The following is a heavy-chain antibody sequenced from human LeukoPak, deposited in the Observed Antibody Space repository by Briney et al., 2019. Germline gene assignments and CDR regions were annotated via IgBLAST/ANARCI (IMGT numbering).Heavy chain of an antibody. CDR1: GLGFNGYW. CDR3: ARRNWCDP. Sequence: GGSLRLSCVGSGLGFNGYWMNWVRQAPGKGLEWVATIKDDGSEKYYVDSVEGRFTISRDDAKKSLYLEVNSLRAEDTGVYYCARRNWCDPWGQGTLVTVSS. CDR2: IKDDGSEK. V-gene: IGHV3-7*05. J-gene: IGHJ5*02.